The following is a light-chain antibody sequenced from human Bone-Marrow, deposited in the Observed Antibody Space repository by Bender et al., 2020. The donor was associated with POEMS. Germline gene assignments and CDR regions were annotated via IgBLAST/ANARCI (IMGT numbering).Light chain of an antibody. CDR1: SGDVGNYNF. Sequence: QSALTQPASVSGSPGQSVTISCTGTSGDVGNYNFVSWYQQLPGNAPRLIIYEVAKRPSGVSHRFAGSKSGNTASLTISGLQAEDEADYFCCSYSDSSTFVFGGGTKLTVL. J-gene: IGLJ3*02. CDR2: EVA. CDR3: CSYSDSSTFV. V-gene: IGLV2-23*02.